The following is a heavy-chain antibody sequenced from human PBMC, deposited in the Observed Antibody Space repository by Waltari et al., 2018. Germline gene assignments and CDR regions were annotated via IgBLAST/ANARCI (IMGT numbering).Heavy chain of an antibody. Sequence: VQLAQSGAEVRTPGSSVKVSCKASGGPFGGYGSSRVRLVPGQRLEWLGVIIPIFGIPDYSQKFQDRLTITADESTSTAYMELSSLTSEDTAIYFCATHKLGISQHYYHMGAWGKGTTVTISS. D-gene: IGHD3-3*02. V-gene: IGHV1-69*12. CDR1: GGPFGGYG. J-gene: IGHJ6*03. CDR3: ATHKLGISQHYYHMGA. CDR2: IIPIFGIP.